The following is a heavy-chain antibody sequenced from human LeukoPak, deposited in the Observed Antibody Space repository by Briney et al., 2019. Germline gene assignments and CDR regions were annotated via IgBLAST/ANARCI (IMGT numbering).Heavy chain of an antibody. D-gene: IGHD1/OR15-1a*01. CDR2: SRHKASSYTT. CDR1: GFKVSDHY. V-gene: IGHV3-72*01. J-gene: IGHJ6*02. CDR3: GRIAINANNGMDV. Sequence: GECLRLAWAASGFKVSDHYIDCDRQAPGKVRGWVGRSRHKASSYTTEYAASVEGRFPLSRDISESSLYLEMDSLRTEDTAVYYCGRIAINANNGMDVWGQGTTVTVSS.